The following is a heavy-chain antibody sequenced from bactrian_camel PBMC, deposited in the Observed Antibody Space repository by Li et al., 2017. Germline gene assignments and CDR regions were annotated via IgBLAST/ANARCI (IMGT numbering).Heavy chain of an antibody. V-gene: IGHV3S29*01. D-gene: IGHD2*01. CDR3: AAGGGNGAFCYTGERSMDY. Sequence: QLVESGGGSVQAGGSLRLSCDASGYTRNTHCMGWFRQAPGKGLEWVATIDANGVTTYYPPRLEGRFTISRDNAKNILYLQMRSLRPEDTAMYYCAAGGGNGAFCYTGERSMDYWGQGTQVTVS. CDR2: IDANGVTT. J-gene: IGHJ4*01. CDR1: GYTRNTHC.